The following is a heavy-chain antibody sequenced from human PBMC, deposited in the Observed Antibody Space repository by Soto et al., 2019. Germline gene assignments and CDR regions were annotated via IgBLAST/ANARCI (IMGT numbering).Heavy chain of an antibody. Sequence: SETLSLTCAVYGGSFSGYYWSWIRQPPGKGLEWIGEINHSGSTNYNPSLKSRVTISVDTSKNQLSLKLSSVTAADTAVYYCARGGNCSSTSCYKGGPSSSPNWFDPCGQGTLVTVSS. V-gene: IGHV4-34*01. D-gene: IGHD2-2*02. CDR1: GGSFSGYY. CDR2: INHSGST. J-gene: IGHJ5*01. CDR3: ARGGNCSSTSCYKGGPSSSPNWFDP.